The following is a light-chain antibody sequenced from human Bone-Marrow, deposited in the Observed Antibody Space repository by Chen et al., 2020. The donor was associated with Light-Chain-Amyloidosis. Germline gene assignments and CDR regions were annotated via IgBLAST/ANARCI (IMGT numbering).Light chain of an antibody. CDR2: WSS. CDR3: QQYSTLPWT. Sequence: DIVMTQSPDSLTVSLGERATINCKSSQHLLYSGNNKDYLAWYQQKPGQPPKLLFYWSSIREYGVPDRFIGSGSGTDFTLTITSLQAEDVAVYYCQQYSTLPWTFGQGTTVEI. CDR1: QHLLYSGNNKDY. J-gene: IGKJ1*01. V-gene: IGKV4-1*01.